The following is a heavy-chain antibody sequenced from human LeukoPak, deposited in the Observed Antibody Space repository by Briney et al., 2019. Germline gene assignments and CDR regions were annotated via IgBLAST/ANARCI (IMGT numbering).Heavy chain of an antibody. CDR2: INPNSGGT. CDR3: ARVPLVSSGYYYPESPDY. D-gene: IGHD3-22*01. V-gene: IGHV1-2*02. CDR1: GYTFTGYY. J-gene: IGHJ4*02. Sequence: GASVKVSCKASGYTFTGYYMHWVRQAPGQGLEWMGWINPNSGGTNYAQKFQGRVTMTRDTSISTAYMELSRLRSDDTAVYYCARVPLVSSGYYYPESPDYWGQGTLVTVSS.